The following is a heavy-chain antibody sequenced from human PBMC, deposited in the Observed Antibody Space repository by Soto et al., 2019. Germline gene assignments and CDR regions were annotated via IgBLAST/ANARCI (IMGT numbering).Heavy chain of an antibody. CDR2: MNPNSGNT. CDR3: ARGLDILTGEDY. D-gene: IGHD3-9*01. V-gene: IGHV1-8*01. J-gene: IGHJ4*02. Sequence: ASVKVSCKASGYTFTSYDINWVRQATGQGLEWMGWMNPNSGNTGYAQKNQGRVTMTRNTSISTAYKKMSSLRSEDTAVYYCARGLDILTGEDYWGQGTLVTVSS. CDR1: GYTFTSYD.